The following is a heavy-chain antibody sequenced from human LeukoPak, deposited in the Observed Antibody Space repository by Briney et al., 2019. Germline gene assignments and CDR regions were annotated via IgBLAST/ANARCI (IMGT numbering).Heavy chain of an antibody. Sequence: GRSLRLSCAASGFNFGSYAMHWVRQAPDKGLQWVAVIWYDGSNKYYADSVKGRFTVSRDNSKSTAFLQMNSLRIEDTGVYYCARGAHYGGNSPDYWGQGTLVTVSS. CDR2: IWYDGSNK. CDR3: ARGAHYGGNSPDY. V-gene: IGHV3-30*04. CDR1: GFNFGSYA. D-gene: IGHD4-23*01. J-gene: IGHJ4*02.